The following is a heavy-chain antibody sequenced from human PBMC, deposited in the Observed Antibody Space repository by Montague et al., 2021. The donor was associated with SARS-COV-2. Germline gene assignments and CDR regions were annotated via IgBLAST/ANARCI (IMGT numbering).Heavy chain of an antibody. V-gene: IGHV3-23*01. CDR2: ISGGGGTT. Sequence: SLRLSCAASGFTFRSYAMSWVRQAPGKGLEWVSAISGGGGTTYYADSVKGRFTISRDNSKNTLYLQMNSLRAEDTAVYYWAKIWVISGGDYWGRGTLVTVSS. CDR3: AKIWVISGGDY. D-gene: IGHD3-22*01. J-gene: IGHJ4*02. CDR1: GFTFRSYA.